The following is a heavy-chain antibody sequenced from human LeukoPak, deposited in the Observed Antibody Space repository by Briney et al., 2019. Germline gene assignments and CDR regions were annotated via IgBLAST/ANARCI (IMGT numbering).Heavy chain of an antibody. V-gene: IGHV4-34*01. CDR2: INHGGST. J-gene: IGHJ6*02. Sequence: PSETLSLTCAVYGGSFSGHYWSWIRQPPGKGLEWIGEINHGGSTNYNPSLKSRVTISIDTSKNQFSLKLSSVTAADTAVYYCARDRLRWYPYYYYGMDVWGQGTTVTVSS. CDR3: ARDRLRWYPYYYYGMDV. D-gene: IGHD4-23*01. CDR1: GGSFSGHY.